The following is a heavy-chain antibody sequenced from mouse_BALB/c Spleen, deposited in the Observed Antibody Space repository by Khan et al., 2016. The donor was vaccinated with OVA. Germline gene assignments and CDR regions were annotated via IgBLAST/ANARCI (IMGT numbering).Heavy chain of an antibody. CDR1: GYTFTNYW. D-gene: IGHD4-1*01. V-gene: IGHV1-9*01. CDR2: ILPGSDTI. Sequence: QVQLKESGAELMKPGASVKISCKFTGYTFTNYWIEWVQQWPGHGLEWIGEILPGSDTIHHNAMFKGKATFTADPSSNTAYIQPSSLTSEDSAVYYCDRGAGTTYGMDYWGQGTSVTVSS. CDR3: DRGAGTTYGMDY. J-gene: IGHJ4*01.